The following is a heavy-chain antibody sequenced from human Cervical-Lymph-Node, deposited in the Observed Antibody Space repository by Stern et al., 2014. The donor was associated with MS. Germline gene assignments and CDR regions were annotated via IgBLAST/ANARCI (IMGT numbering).Heavy chain of an antibody. Sequence: EVQLVESGGGLVQPGGSLRLSCAASGFTFSSYSMSWVRQAPGKGLEWVSAISGSSGDTYYADSVKGRFTISRDNSKNTLYLQMNSLRVEDTALYYCASPNDYSNYVPFDSWGQGTLVTVSS. CDR1: GFTFSSYS. J-gene: IGHJ4*02. D-gene: IGHD4-11*01. CDR3: ASPNDYSNYVPFDS. CDR2: ISGSSGDT. V-gene: IGHV3-23*04.